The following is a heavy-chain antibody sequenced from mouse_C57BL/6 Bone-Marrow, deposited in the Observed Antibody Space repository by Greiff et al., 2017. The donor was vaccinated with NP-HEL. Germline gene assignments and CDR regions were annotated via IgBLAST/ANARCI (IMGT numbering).Heavy chain of an antibody. CDR2: ISSGSSTI. Sequence: EVMLVESGGGLVKPGGSLKLSCAASGFTFSDYGMHWVRQAPEKGLEWVAYISSGSSTIYYADTVKGRFTISRDNAKNTLFLQMTSLRSEDTAMYYCARPLTGTVLFAYWGQGTLVTVSA. CDR3: ARPLTGTVLFAY. D-gene: IGHD4-1*01. V-gene: IGHV5-17*01. CDR1: GFTFSDYG. J-gene: IGHJ3*01.